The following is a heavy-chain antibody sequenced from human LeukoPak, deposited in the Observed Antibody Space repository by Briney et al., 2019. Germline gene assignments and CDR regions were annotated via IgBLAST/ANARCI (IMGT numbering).Heavy chain of an antibody. Sequence: ASVKLSCKAVGSSLSTYYMHWVRQAPGPGLEGMGVISPTGDGTEYARNFYGRVTLTRDMSTSTVFMELRSVRSEDAAVYYCARELPRAGWLDPWGQGALVTVSS. J-gene: IGHJ5*02. V-gene: IGHV1-46*01. CDR3: ARELPRAGWLDP. CDR1: GSSLSTYY. D-gene: IGHD3-10*01. CDR2: ISPTGDGT.